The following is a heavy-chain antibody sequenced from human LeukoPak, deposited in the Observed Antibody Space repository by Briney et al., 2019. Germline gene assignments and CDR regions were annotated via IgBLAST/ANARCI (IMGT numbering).Heavy chain of an antibody. CDR2: FYSGGST. Sequence: GGSLRLSCAASGLTLSDNFLSWVRQAPGKGLEGVSVFYSGGSTSYADSVKGRFTVSRDNSKNTLYLQMNSLRAEDTAVYYCAIGGSRIVVVPTYYFDYWGQGTLVTVSS. J-gene: IGHJ4*02. CDR3: AIGGSRIVVVPTYYFDY. D-gene: IGHD3-22*01. V-gene: IGHV3-53*01. CDR1: GLTLSDNF.